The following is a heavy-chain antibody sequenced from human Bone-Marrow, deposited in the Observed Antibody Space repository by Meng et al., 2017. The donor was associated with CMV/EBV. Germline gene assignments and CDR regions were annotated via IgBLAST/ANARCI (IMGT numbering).Heavy chain of an antibody. J-gene: IGHJ3*02. Sequence: GESLKISCAASGFTFSNYGMHWVRQAPGKGLEWVAFIRYDGSNKYYADSVKGRFTISRDNSKNTLYLQMNSLRADDTAVYYCARGSVGLGIAARKTHDAFDIWGQGTRVTGSS. CDR3: ARGSVGLGIAARKTHDAFDI. D-gene: IGHD6-6*01. CDR2: IRYDGSNK. CDR1: GFTFSNYG. V-gene: IGHV3-30*02.